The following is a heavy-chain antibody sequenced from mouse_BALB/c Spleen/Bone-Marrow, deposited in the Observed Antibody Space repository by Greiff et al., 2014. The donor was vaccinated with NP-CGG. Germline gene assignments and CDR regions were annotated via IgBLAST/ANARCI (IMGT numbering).Heavy chain of an antibody. CDR3: TREGIYDGYWDYAMDY. V-gene: IGHV3-6*02. CDR2: ICYDGSN. D-gene: IGHD2-3*01. J-gene: IGHJ4*01. CDR1: GYSITSGYY. Sequence: DVKLQESGPGLVKPSQSLSLTCSVTGYSITSGYYWNWIRQFPGNNLEWMGYICYDGSNNYNPSLKNRISITRDTSKNQFFLKLNSVTTEDTATYYCTREGIYDGYWDYAMDYWGQGTSVTVSS.